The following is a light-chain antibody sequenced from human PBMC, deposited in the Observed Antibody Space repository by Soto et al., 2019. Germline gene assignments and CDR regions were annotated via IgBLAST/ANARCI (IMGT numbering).Light chain of an antibody. CDR2: EES. V-gene: IGKV1-9*01. Sequence: DIHLTQSPSFLSASVGDRVTITCRPSQAVPNNMAWYQQKPGKPPKLLIYEESTLHSGVTSRFSGRKSGTQFTRQNDSPQPEGCATDYCQQVKTYPRTLGGGTKVETK. CDR3: QQVKTYPRT. J-gene: IGKJ4*02. CDR1: QAVPNN.